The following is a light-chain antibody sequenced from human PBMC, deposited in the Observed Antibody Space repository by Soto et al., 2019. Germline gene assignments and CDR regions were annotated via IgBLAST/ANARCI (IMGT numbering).Light chain of an antibody. V-gene: IGKV3-20*01. CDR1: QSVSSSY. Sequence: EMVLTQYPGTLSLSPGERATLSCRASQSVSSSYLAWYEQKPGQAPRLLIYGASRRATGIPDRFSGGGSGTDFTLAIRRLEPEDVAVYYCVQYGSSPPYTFGQGTKLEI. J-gene: IGKJ2*01. CDR3: VQYGSSPPYT. CDR2: GAS.